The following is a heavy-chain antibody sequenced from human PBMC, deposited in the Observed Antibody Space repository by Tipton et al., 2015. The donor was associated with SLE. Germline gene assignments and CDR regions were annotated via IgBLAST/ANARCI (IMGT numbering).Heavy chain of an antibody. CDR2: IKHSGSA. D-gene: IGHD6-19*01. Sequence: TLSLTCAVYGGSFSGYYWTWIRQSPNTGLEWSGEIKHSGSANYNPSRKSRVTMAIETSQNQFSLKVISVTAADTAVYYCARGGRSGDRQWTSWGQGSLVTVSS. CDR1: GGSFSGYY. CDR3: ARGGRSGDRQWTS. V-gene: IGHV4-34*01. J-gene: IGHJ4*02.